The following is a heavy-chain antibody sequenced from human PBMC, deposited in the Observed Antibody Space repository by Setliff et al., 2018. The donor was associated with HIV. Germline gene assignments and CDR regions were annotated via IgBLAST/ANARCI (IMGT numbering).Heavy chain of an antibody. Sequence: ASVKVSCKVSGYTFPDYYMQWVRQAPGKGLERMGLIDPDRGDTVYAEKFQGRVTITADRSIDIAYMKLTSLRSEDTAMYFCAWGTQRPIDSWGQGTPVTVSS. V-gene: IGHV1-69-2*01. CDR3: AWGTQRPIDS. CDR2: IDPDRGDT. CDR1: GYTFPDYY. J-gene: IGHJ4*02. D-gene: IGHD3-16*01.